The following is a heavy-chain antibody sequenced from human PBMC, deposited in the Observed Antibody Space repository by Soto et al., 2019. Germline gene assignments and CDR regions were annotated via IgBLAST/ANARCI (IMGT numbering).Heavy chain of an antibody. V-gene: IGHV3-48*03. CDR2: IGGSDNVR. CDR1: GFTFSAHA. D-gene: IGHD3-3*01. Sequence: EVQLVESGGDLVLPGGSLRLSCAASGFTFSAHAMNWVRQAPGKGLEWVAYIGGSDNVRYYADSVKGRFTISRDNAENSLYLLMDSLRAEDTAVYYCTRDGRFLERQYYYYAMDVWGQGTTVTVSS. J-gene: IGHJ6*02. CDR3: TRDGRFLERQYYYYAMDV.